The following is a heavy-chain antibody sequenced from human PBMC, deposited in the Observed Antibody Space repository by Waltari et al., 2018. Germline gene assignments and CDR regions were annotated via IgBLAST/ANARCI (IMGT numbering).Heavy chain of an antibody. CDR3: TRLTGGNWFDP. CDR1: GYRFATYW. Sequence: EVQLVQSGAEVTKPGESLRISCEGSGYRFATYWIGWGRQMPGKGLEWMGIMYPGDSDIRYSPSFQGQATMSADKSINTAYLQWDSLKASDTAMYYCTRLTGGNWFDPWGQGTLVTVSS. V-gene: IGHV5-51*01. D-gene: IGHD3-10*01. CDR2: MYPGDSDI. J-gene: IGHJ5*02.